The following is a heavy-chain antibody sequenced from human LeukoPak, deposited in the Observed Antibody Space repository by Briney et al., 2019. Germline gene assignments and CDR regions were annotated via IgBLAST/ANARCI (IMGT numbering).Heavy chain of an antibody. CDR1: GYTFTGYY. Sequence: ASVKVSCKASGYTFTGYYMHWVRQAPGQGLEWMGWINPNSGGTNYAQKFQGRVTMTRDTSISTAYMELSRLRSDDTAVYYCATYYYGSGSYYFDYWGQGTLVTVSS. V-gene: IGHV1-2*02. J-gene: IGHJ4*02. D-gene: IGHD3-10*01. CDR2: INPNSGGT. CDR3: ATYYYGSGSYYFDY.